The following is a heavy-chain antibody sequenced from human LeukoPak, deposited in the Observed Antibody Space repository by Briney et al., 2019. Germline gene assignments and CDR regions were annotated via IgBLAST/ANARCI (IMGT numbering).Heavy chain of an antibody. CDR3: ARTPFDSSAY. V-gene: IGHV3-74*01. D-gene: IGHD3-22*01. CDR1: GFTFRTYW. Sequence: PGGSLRLSCVTSGFTFRTYWMHWVRQAPGQGLVWVSRINSDGSTTAYADSVKGRFTISRDSAKNTLYLQMSSLRVEDTAVYYCARTPFDSSAYWGQGTLVTVSS. CDR2: INSDGSTT. J-gene: IGHJ4*02.